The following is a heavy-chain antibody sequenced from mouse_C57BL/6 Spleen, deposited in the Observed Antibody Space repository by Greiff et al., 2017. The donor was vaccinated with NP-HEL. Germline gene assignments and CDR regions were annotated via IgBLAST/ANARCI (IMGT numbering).Heavy chain of an antibody. Sequence: VQLQQSGPELVKPGASVKISCKASGYAFSSSWMNWVKQRPGKGLEWIRRIYPGDGATNYNGKFKGKAPLTADKSSSTAYMQLSSLTSEDSAVYFCARWGEDYPYYYAMDYWGQGTSVTVSS. J-gene: IGHJ4*01. D-gene: IGHD2-4*01. CDR2: IYPGDGAT. CDR3: ARWGEDYPYYYAMDY. V-gene: IGHV1-82*01. CDR1: GYAFSSSW.